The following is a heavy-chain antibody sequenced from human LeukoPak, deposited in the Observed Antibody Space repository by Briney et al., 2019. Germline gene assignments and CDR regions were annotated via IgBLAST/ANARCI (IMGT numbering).Heavy chain of an antibody. Sequence: GASVKVSCKASGYTFTSYGISWVRQAPGQGLEWMGWISAYNGNTNYAQKLQGRVTMTTDTSTSTAYMELRSLRSDDTAVYYCAGGGFLEWLPGGYYYGMDVWGQGTTVTVSS. CDR3: AGGGFLEWLPGGYYYGMDV. CDR2: ISAYNGNT. CDR1: GYTFTSYG. V-gene: IGHV1-18*04. D-gene: IGHD3-3*01. J-gene: IGHJ6*02.